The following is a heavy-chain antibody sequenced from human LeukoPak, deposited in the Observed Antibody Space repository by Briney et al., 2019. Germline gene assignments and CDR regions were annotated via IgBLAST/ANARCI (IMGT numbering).Heavy chain of an antibody. CDR2: ISSDGSKI. Sequence: GGSLRLSCAASGLTFSRYQMHWVRQAPGKGLEWVAVISSDGSKIYYLDSVKGRFTISRDNSKNTLYLQMNSLRGEDTALYYCARDLTVTFDYFDYWGQGTLVTVSS. CDR3: ARDLTVTFDYFDY. V-gene: IGHV3-30-3*01. CDR1: GLTFSRYQ. D-gene: IGHD4-11*01. J-gene: IGHJ4*02.